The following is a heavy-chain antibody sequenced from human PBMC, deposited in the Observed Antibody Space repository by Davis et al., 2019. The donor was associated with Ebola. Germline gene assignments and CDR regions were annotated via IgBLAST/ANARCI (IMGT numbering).Heavy chain of an antibody. J-gene: IGHJ5*02. D-gene: IGHD5-12*01. CDR3: AKGDSGYGWDNWFDP. CDR1: GFPFSSYA. CDR2: ISGSGGST. V-gene: IGHV3-23*01. Sequence: GESLKISCAASGFPFSSYAMSWVRQAPGKGLEWVSAISGSGGSTYYAVSVKGRFTISRDNSKHTLYLQMNSLRAEDTAVYYCAKGDSGYGWDNWFDPWGQGTLVTVSS.